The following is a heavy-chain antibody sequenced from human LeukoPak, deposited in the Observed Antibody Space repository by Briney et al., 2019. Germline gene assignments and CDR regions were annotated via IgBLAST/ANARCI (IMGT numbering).Heavy chain of an antibody. Sequence: SVKVSCKASGFTFTSSAMQWVRQARGQRLEWIGWIVVGSGNTNYAQKFQERVTIARDMSTSTAYMELSSLRSEDTAVYYCAASYDSSGYYQSNDYWGQGTLVTVSS. J-gene: IGHJ4*02. CDR1: GFTFTSSA. V-gene: IGHV1-58*02. D-gene: IGHD3-22*01. CDR2: IVVGSGNT. CDR3: AASYDSSGYYQSNDY.